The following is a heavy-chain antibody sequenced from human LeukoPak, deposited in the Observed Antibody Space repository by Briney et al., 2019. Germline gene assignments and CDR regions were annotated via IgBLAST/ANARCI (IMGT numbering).Heavy chain of an antibody. CDR1: GDSVNSYGYY. V-gene: IGHV4-39*01. CDR2: IYHSGST. Sequence: SETLSLTCTVSGDSVNSYGYYWGWIRQPPGKGLEWIGIIYHSGSTYYNSSFRSRVTISVDTPRNQFSLKLSSVTAADTAVYYCARHHRDSSGWYKIDYWGQGILVTVSS. D-gene: IGHD6-19*01. J-gene: IGHJ4*02. CDR3: ARHHRDSSGWYKIDY.